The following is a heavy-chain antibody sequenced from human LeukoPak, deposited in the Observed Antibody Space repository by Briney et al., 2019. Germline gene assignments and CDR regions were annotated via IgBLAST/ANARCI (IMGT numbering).Heavy chain of an antibody. J-gene: IGHJ4*02. CDR3: ARKGSDSSGSIDH. CDR2: INPNSGGT. CDR1: GYTFTGYY. V-gene: IGHV1-2*02. D-gene: IGHD3-22*01. Sequence: ASVKVSCKASGYTFTGYYMHWVRQAPGQGLEWMGWINPNSGGTNYAQNFQGRVTMTRDTSIRTTYKELSRLTSEDTAVYYCARKGSDSSGSIDHWGQGTLVTVSS.